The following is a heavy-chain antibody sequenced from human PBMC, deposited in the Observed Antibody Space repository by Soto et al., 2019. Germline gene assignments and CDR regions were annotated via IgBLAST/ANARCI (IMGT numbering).Heavy chain of an antibody. CDR1: GFTFSNAW. CDR2: IKSKTDGGTT. J-gene: IGHJ3*01. D-gene: IGHD3-10*01. CDR3: TTRDYYGSGSPPY. V-gene: IGHV3-15*01. Sequence: GGSLRLSCAASGFTFSNAWMSWVRQAPGKGLEWVGRIKSKTDGGTTDYTAPVKGRFTISRDDSKNTLYLQMNSLKTEDTAVYYCTTRDYYGSGSPPYWGQGTMVTVSS.